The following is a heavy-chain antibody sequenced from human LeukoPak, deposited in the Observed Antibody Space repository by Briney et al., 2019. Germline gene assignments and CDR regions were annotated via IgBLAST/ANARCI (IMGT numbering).Heavy chain of an antibody. D-gene: IGHD6-19*01. Sequence: GGSLRLSCAASGFTFSSYSMNWVRQAPGKGLEWVSSISSSSSYIYYADSVKGRFTISGDNAKNSLYLQMNSLRAEDTAVYYCARDGGIAVAGPVAFDYWGQGTLVTVSS. CDR3: ARDGGIAVAGPVAFDY. V-gene: IGHV3-21*01. J-gene: IGHJ4*02. CDR2: ISSSSSYI. CDR1: GFTFSSYS.